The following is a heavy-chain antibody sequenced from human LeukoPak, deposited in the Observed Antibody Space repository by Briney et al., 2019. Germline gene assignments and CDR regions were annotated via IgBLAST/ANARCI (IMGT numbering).Heavy chain of an antibody. Sequence: GAPVKVSCKASGYTFTGYYMHWVRQAPGQGLEWMGWINPNSGGTNYAQKFQGRVTMTRDTSISTAYMELSRLRSDDTAVYYCARASSGRLVYYFDYWGQGTLVTVSS. CDR1: GYTFTGYY. J-gene: IGHJ4*02. CDR3: ARASSGRLVYYFDY. D-gene: IGHD3-22*01. CDR2: INPNSGGT. V-gene: IGHV1-2*02.